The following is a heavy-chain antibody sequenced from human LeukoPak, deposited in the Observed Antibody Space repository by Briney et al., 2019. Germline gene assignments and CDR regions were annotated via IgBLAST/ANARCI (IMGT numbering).Heavy chain of an antibody. CDR3: ARDAIAAAGAGA. J-gene: IGHJ4*02. CDR2: INPNSGDT. Sequence: ASVKVSCKASGYTFTDYSMHWVRQAPGQGLEWMGWINPNSGDTDYAQKFQGRVTMTRDTSISAAYLEVSRLTSDDTAVYFCARDAIAAAGAGAWGQGTLVTVSS. V-gene: IGHV1-2*02. D-gene: IGHD6-13*01. CDR1: GYTFTDYS.